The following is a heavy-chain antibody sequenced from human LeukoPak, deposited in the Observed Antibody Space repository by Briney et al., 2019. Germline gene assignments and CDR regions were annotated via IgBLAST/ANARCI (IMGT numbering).Heavy chain of an antibody. CDR1: GFTVNSTY. Sequence: GGSLRLSCAASGFTVNSTYMSWVRQAPGKGLEWVSVTYSGGSTYYADSVKGRFTISRDNSKNLLYLQMNSLRAEDTAVYYCAKELLKVGASAFDIWGQGTMVTVSS. CDR3: AKELLKVGASAFDI. V-gene: IGHV3-53*01. J-gene: IGHJ3*02. D-gene: IGHD1-26*01. CDR2: TYSGGST.